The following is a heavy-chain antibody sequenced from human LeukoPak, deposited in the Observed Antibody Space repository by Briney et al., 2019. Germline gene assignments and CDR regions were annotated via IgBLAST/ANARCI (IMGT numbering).Heavy chain of an antibody. CDR1: GYTFTGHY. J-gene: IGHJ4*02. D-gene: IGHD6-19*01. CDR3: TRGSSGRRDY. V-gene: IGHV1-8*02. Sequence: ASVKVSCKASGYTFTGHYMHWVRQATGQGLEWIGWMNPNSGNTGYGQSFQGRVTMTRDNSISTAYMELSNLRSEDTAIYYCTRGSSGRRDYWGQGTLVTVSS. CDR2: MNPNSGNT.